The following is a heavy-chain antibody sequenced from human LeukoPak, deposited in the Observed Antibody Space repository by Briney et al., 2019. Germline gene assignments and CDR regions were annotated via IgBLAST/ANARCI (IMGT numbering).Heavy chain of an antibody. Sequence: QSGGSLRLSCAASGFTLSSYAMSWARQAPGEGLEWGSDISGSGGSTYYADSVKGRFTISRDNSKNTLYLQMNSLRADDTAVYYCAKVSGNSYYYFDYWGQGTLVTVSS. CDR2: ISGSGGST. CDR1: GFTLSSYA. CDR3: AKVSGNSYYYFDY. D-gene: IGHD6-19*01. V-gene: IGHV3-23*01. J-gene: IGHJ4*02.